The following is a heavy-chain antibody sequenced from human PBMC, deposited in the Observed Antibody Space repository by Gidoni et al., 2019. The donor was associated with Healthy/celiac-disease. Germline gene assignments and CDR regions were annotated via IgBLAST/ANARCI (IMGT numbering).Heavy chain of an antibody. CDR3: ARDRRDGYNFHFDY. D-gene: IGHD5-12*01. CDR2: ISYDGSNK. CDR1: GFTFSSYA. Sequence: QVQLVESGGGVVQPGRSLSLSCAASGFTFSSYAMHWVRQAPGKGLEWVAVISYDGSNKYYADSVKGRFTISRDNSKNTLYLQMNSLRAEDTAVYYCARDRRDGYNFHFDYWGQGTLVTVSS. V-gene: IGHV3-30-3*01. J-gene: IGHJ4*02.